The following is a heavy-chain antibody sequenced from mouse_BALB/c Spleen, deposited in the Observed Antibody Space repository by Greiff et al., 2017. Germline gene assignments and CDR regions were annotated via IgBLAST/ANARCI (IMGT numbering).Heavy chain of an antibody. CDR1: GFTFSSFG. CDR3: ARGVRRGYYAMDY. J-gene: IGHJ4*01. CDR2: ISSGSSTI. D-gene: IGHD2-14*01. V-gene: IGHV5-17*02. Sequence: EVQRVESGGGLVQPGGSRKLSCAASGFTFSSFGMHWVRQAPEKGLEWVAYISSGSSTIYYADTVKGRFTISRDNPKNTLFLQMTSLRSEDTAMYYCARGVRRGYYAMDYWGQGTSVTVSS.